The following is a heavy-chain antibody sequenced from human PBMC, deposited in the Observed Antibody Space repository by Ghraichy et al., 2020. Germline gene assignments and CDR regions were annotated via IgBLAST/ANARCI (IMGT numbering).Heavy chain of an antibody. J-gene: IGHJ6*02. CDR1: GFTFSSYS. D-gene: IGHD6-19*01. Sequence: GGSLRLSCAASGFTFSSYSMNWVRQAPGKGLEWVSYISSSSSTIYYADSVKGRFTISRDNAKNSLYLQMNSLRAEDTAVYYCAREVASSSGWYWDYYYGMDVWGQGTTVTVSS. V-gene: IGHV3-48*01. CDR3: AREVASSSGWYWDYYYGMDV. CDR2: ISSSSSTI.